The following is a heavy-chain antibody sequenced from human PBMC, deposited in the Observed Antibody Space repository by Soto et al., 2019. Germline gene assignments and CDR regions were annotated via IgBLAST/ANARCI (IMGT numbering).Heavy chain of an antibody. CDR1: GGSISSGGYY. V-gene: IGHV4-31*03. J-gene: IGHJ3*02. D-gene: IGHD3-22*01. Sequence: SETLSLTCTVSGGSISSGGYYWSWIRQHPGKGLEWIGYIYSSGSTYYNPSLKSRVTISVDTSKNQFSLKLSSVTAADTAVYYCARVSSGYWSDAFDIWGQGTMVTVSS. CDR2: IYSSGST. CDR3: ARVSSGYWSDAFDI.